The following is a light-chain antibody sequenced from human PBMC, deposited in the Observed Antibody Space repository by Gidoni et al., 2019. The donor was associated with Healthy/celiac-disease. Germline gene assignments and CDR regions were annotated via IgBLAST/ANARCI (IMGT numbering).Light chain of an antibody. CDR2: DVS. J-gene: IGLJ1*01. V-gene: IGLV2-14*01. CDR3: SSYTSSSTL. CDR1: SSDGGGYKY. Sequence: QSALTQPASVSGSPGQSIPISCTGTSSDGGGYKYVYWYKQHPGKAPKLMIYDVSNRPSGVSNRFSGSKSGNTASLTISGLQAEDEADYYCSSYTSSSTLFGTGTKVTVL.